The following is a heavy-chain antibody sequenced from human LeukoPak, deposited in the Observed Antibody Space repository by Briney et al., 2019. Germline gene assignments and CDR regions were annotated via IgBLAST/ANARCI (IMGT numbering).Heavy chain of an antibody. V-gene: IGHV3-74*01. J-gene: IGHJ4*02. Sequence: PGGSLRLSCAASGFTFSSYWIYWVRQPPGKGPVWVSRINKDGSSTTYADSVKGRFTVSRDNAKNTLYLQMNSLRAEDTALYYCARGYTYGSIDYWGQGTLVTVSS. D-gene: IGHD5-18*01. CDR2: INKDGSST. CDR3: ARGYTYGSIDY. CDR1: GFTFSSYW.